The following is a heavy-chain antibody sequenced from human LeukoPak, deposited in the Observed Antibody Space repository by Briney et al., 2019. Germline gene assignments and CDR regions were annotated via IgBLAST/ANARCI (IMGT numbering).Heavy chain of an antibody. Sequence: SETLSLTCTVSDDSITMYYWTWIRQPPGKGLEWIGYVDHSGSTKFNPSLNGRVSVSRDTSKNFFSLRLRSVTAADTAVYFCARGRVSSSTWYSTYYYFFYMDFWGKGTTVTVSS. CDR2: VDHSGST. CDR1: DDSITMYY. V-gene: IGHV4-59*01. D-gene: IGHD4-11*01. CDR3: ARGRVSSSTWYSTYYYFFYMDF. J-gene: IGHJ6*03.